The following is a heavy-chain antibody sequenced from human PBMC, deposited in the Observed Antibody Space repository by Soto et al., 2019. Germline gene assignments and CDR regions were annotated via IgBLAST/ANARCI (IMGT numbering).Heavy chain of an antibody. CDR1: GGSISSYY. CDR3: ARDRPPYSSGWYVWFDP. Sequence: SETLSLTCTVSGGSISSYYWSWIRQPAGKGLEWIGRIYTSGSTNYNPSLKSRVTMSVDTSKNQFSLKLSSVTAADTAVYYCARDRPPYSSGWYVWFDPWGQGTLVTVSS. V-gene: IGHV4-4*07. J-gene: IGHJ5*02. D-gene: IGHD6-19*01. CDR2: IYTSGST.